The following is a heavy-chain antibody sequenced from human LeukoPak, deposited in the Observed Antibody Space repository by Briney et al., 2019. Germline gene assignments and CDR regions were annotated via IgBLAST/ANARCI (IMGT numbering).Heavy chain of an antibody. CDR1: GFTFKNYA. D-gene: IGHD1-26*01. V-gene: IGHV3-23*01. CDR3: AKDGAILEVGYYYYMDV. CDR2: ITGSGDTT. Sequence: GGSLRLSCAASGFTFKNYAMTWVRQGPGKGLEWVSTITGSGDTTFYADSVKGRFTISRDNSENTQYLQMNSLRAEDTAVYYCAKDGAILEVGYYYYMDVWGKGTTVTVSS. J-gene: IGHJ6*03.